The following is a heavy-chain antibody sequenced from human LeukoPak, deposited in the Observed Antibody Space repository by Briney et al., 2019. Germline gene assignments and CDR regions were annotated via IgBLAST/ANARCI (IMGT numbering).Heavy chain of an antibody. V-gene: IGHV1-2*02. J-gene: IGHJ5*02. CDR2: INPNSGGT. D-gene: IGHD1-26*01. CDR1: GYTFTGYY. Sequence: GASVKVSCKASGYTFTGYYMHWVRQAPGQGLKWMGWINPNSGGTNYAQKFQGRVTMTRDTSISTACMELSRLRSDDTAVYYCARESIVGATIGFDPWGQGTLVTVSS. CDR3: ARESIVGATIGFDP.